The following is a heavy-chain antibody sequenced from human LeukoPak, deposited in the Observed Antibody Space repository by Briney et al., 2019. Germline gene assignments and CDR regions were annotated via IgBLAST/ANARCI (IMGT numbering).Heavy chain of an antibody. CDR1: GFTVSSNY. V-gene: IGHV3-53*01. CDR2: IYSGGST. J-gene: IGHJ6*04. Sequence: PGGSLRLSCAASGFTVSSNYMSWVRQAPGKGLEWVSVIYSGGSTYYADSVKGRFTISRDNSKNTLYLQTNSLRAEDTAVYYCARDLVVRGVTDYYGMDVWGKGTTVTVSS. D-gene: IGHD3-10*01. CDR3: ARDLVVRGVTDYYGMDV.